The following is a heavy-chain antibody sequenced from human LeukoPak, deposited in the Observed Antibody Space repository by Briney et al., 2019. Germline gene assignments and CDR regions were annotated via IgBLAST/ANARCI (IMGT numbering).Heavy chain of an antibody. Sequence: GGSLRLSCAASGFTFSNYNMNWVRQAPGKGLEWLSYISSTSNPIYYPDSVKGRFTISRDNAKNSLYLQMNSLRDEDTAVYYCARAGVGARFEDYWGQGTLVTVSS. CDR2: ISSTSNPI. D-gene: IGHD1-26*01. CDR1: GFTFSNYN. CDR3: ARAGVGARFEDY. V-gene: IGHV3-48*02. J-gene: IGHJ4*02.